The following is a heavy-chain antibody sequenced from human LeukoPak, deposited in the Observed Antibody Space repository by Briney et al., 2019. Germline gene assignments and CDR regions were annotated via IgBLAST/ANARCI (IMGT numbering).Heavy chain of an antibody. CDR1: GFTFSSYA. Sequence: PGGSLRLSCAASGFTFSSYAMHWVRQAPGKGLEWVAAISYDGSNKYYADSVKGRFTISRDNSKNTVSLQMNSLRAEDTAVYYCTGDGWHGLFTYWGQGTLVTVSS. V-gene: IGHV3-30*04. CDR2: ISYDGSNK. J-gene: IGHJ4*02. D-gene: IGHD7-27*01. CDR3: TGDGWHGLFTY.